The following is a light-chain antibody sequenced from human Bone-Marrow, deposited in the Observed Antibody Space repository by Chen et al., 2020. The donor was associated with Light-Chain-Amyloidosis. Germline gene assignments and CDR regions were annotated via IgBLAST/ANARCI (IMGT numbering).Light chain of an antibody. Sequence: SYVLTQPPSVSVAPGETATLTCGGNKIGIKSVHWYHQKPGQAPVLVVYYDTERPSGIPVRFSGSNPGTTATLPISRVEAGDEADYYCQVWDGLLDHVVFGGGTRLTVL. V-gene: IGLV3-21*04. J-gene: IGLJ2*01. CDR1: KIGIKS. CDR2: YDT. CDR3: QVWDGLLDHVV.